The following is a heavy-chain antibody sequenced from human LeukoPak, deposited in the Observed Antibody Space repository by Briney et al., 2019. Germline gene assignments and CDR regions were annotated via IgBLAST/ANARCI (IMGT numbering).Heavy chain of an antibody. D-gene: IGHD3-10*01. V-gene: IGHV1-8*01. CDR3: ARLLWFRELFWDYYYYMDV. CDR2: MNPNSGNT. J-gene: IGHJ6*03. Sequence: RASVKVSCKASGYTFTSYDINWVRQATGQGLEWMGWMNPNSGNTGYAQKFQGRVTMTRNTSISTAYMELSSLRSEDTAVYYCARLLWFRELFWDYYYYMDVWGKGTTVTVSS. CDR1: GYTFTSYD.